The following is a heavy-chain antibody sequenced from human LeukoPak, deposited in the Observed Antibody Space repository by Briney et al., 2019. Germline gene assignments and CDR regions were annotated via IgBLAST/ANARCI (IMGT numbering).Heavy chain of an antibody. J-gene: IGHJ4*02. V-gene: IGHV3-23*01. CDR2: ISGSGSRT. D-gene: IGHD2-8*01. Sequence: GGSLRLSCAASGFTFSKYDMSWVRQAPGKGLEWVSGISGSGSRTYYADSVKGRFTISRDNSRNMLYLQMNSVRTEDTAVYYCAGPYYYFDCWGQGTLVTVSS. CDR3: AGPYYYFDC. CDR1: GFTFSKYD.